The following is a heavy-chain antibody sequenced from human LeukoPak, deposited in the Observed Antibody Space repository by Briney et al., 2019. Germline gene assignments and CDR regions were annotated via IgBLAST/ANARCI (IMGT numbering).Heavy chain of an antibody. CDR1: GYTFTSYY. Sequence: ASVKVSCKASGYTFTSYYMHWVRQAPGQGLEWMGIINPSGGGTSYAQKFQGRVTITADKSTSTAYMELSSLRSEDTAVYYCARVGGTLGVPTPYYYYYMDVWGKGTTVTVSS. V-gene: IGHV1-46*01. J-gene: IGHJ6*03. CDR3: ARVGGTLGVPTPYYYYYMDV. CDR2: INPSGGGT. D-gene: IGHD3-16*01.